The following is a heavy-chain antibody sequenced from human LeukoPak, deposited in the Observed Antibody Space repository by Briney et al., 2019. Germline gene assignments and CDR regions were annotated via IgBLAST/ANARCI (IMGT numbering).Heavy chain of an antibody. J-gene: IGHJ6*03. CDR1: GFTFSSYW. Sequence: GGSLRLSCAASGFTFSSYWMHWVRQAPGKGLVWVSRINTDGSSTSYADSVKGRFTISRDNAKNTLYLQMNSLRAEDTAVYYCARDSWYQLLYSYYYSMDVWGKGTTVTVSS. D-gene: IGHD2-2*02. CDR3: ARDSWYQLLYSYYYSMDV. CDR2: INTDGSST. V-gene: IGHV3-74*01.